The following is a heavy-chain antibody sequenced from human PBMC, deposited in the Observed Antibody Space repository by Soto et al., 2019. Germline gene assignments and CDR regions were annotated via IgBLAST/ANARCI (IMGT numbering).Heavy chain of an antibody. J-gene: IGHJ4*02. Sequence: DVQLLESGGGLVQPEGSLRLSCAASGFTFSSYAMGWVRQGPGKGLEWVAVVSIGGSTHYADSVRGRFTISRDNSKNTPSLQINKLTAEDPAVYFFAKRRCAGGHFDYWGQGALVTVSS. CDR1: GFTFSSYA. D-gene: IGHD2-8*02. CDR3: AKRRCAGGHFDY. CDR2: VSIGGST. V-gene: IGHV3-23*01.